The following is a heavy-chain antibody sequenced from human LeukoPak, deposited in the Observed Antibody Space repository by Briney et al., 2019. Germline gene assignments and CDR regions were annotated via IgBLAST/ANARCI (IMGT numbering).Heavy chain of an antibody. Sequence: PGGSLRLSCAASGFTFSSYSMNWVRQAPGKGLEWVSSISSSSSYIYYADSVKGRFTISRDNAKNSLYLQMNSLRAEDTAVYYCAKGDYYDSSGYQYKRALDYWGQGTLVTVSS. V-gene: IGHV3-21*01. D-gene: IGHD3-22*01. CDR3: AKGDYYDSSGYQYKRALDY. CDR1: GFTFSSYS. J-gene: IGHJ4*02. CDR2: ISSSSSYI.